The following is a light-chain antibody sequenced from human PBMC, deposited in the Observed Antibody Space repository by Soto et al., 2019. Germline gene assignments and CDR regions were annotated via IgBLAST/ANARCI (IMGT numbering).Light chain of an antibody. V-gene: IGKV1-27*01. Sequence: DIQMTQSPSSLSASVGDRVTITCRASQGISGNLAWYQQKPGEVPKLLIFATSTLQSGVPSRFSGGGSGTDFTLTITNLQPEDVATYHCHNYDSSPSWTFGHGTRVEIK. CDR3: HNYDSSPSWT. CDR1: QGISGN. J-gene: IGKJ1*01. CDR2: ATS.